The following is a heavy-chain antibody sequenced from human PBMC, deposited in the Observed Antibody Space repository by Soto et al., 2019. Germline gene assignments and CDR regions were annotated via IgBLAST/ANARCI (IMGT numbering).Heavy chain of an antibody. J-gene: IGHJ4*02. CDR1: GFTFSSYA. Sequence: LRLSCAASGFTFSSYAMSWVRQAPGKGLEWVSAISGSGGSTYYADSVKGRFTISRDNSKNTLYLQMNSLRAEDTAVYYCAKTYYDFWSGYYTDYFDYWGQGALVTVSS. V-gene: IGHV3-23*01. D-gene: IGHD3-3*01. CDR3: AKTYYDFWSGYYTDYFDY. CDR2: ISGSGGST.